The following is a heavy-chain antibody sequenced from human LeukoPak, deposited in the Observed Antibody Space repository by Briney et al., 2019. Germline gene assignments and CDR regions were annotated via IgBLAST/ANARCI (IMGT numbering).Heavy chain of an antibody. J-gene: IGHJ4*02. CDR1: GFTFSNYA. Sequence: GGSLRLSCAASGFTFSNYAMSWVRQAPGKGLEWVSAISGSGGSTYYADSVKGRFTISRDNSKNTLYLQMNSLRAEDTAVYYCAKNVRGYSYGYFDYWGQGTLVTVSS. V-gene: IGHV3-23*01. D-gene: IGHD5-18*01. CDR3: AKNVRGYSYGYFDY. CDR2: ISGSGGST.